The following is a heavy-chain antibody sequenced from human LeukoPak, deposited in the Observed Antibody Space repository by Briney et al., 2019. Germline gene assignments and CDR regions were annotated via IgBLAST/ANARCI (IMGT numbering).Heavy chain of an antibody. Sequence: GGSLRLSCAASGFTFSDYYMSWIRQAPGKGLEWVSYIRSSGSITYYADSVKGRFTISRDNAKNSLYLQMNSLRAEDTAVYYCARGGDSGSYLDYWGQGTLVTVSS. V-gene: IGHV3-11*04. CDR2: IRSSGSIT. J-gene: IGHJ4*02. D-gene: IGHD5-12*01. CDR1: GFTFSDYY. CDR3: ARGGDSGSYLDY.